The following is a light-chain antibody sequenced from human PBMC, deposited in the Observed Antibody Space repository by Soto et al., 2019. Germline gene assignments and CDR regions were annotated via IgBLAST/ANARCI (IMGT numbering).Light chain of an antibody. V-gene: IGKV4-1*01. CDR1: QSVSYSSNNKNY. CDR2: WAS. Sequence: DIVMTQSPDSLAVSLGERANINCKSSQSVSYSSNNKNYLTWYQQKPGQPPKLLIYWASTRESGVPDRFSGSGSGTDFTLTISRLQAEDGAVYYCQQYYSTPYTFGQGTKLEIK. CDR3: QQYYSTPYT. J-gene: IGKJ2*01.